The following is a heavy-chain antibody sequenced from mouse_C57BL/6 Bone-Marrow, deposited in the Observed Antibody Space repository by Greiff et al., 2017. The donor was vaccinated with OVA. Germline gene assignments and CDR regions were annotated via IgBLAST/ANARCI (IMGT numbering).Heavy chain of an antibody. V-gene: IGHV1-19*01. D-gene: IGHD2-3*01. J-gene: IGHJ1*03. Sequence: VQLQQSGPVLVKPGASVKMSCKASGYTFTDYYMNWVKQSHGKSLEWIGVINPYNGGTSYNQKFKGKATLTVDKSSSTAYMELNSLTSEDSAVYYCARRWLPYWYFDVWGTGTTVTVSS. CDR2: INPYNGGT. CDR3: ARRWLPYWYFDV. CDR1: GYTFTDYY.